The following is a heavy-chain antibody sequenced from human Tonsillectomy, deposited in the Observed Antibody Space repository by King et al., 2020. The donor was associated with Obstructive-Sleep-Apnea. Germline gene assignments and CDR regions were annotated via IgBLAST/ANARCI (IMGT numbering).Heavy chain of an antibody. CDR3: AGAVAVAGSFDP. Sequence: LQLQESGPGLVNPSETLYLSCIVSGASISSNSYYWGWIRQPPGKGLEWIGNIYYSGSTYYNPSLKSRVTISLDTSKSQFSLRLSSVTAADTAVYYCAGAVAVAGSFDPWGRGTLVSVSS. D-gene: IGHD6-19*01. CDR2: IYYSGST. V-gene: IGHV4-39*07. CDR1: GASISSNSYY. J-gene: IGHJ5*02.